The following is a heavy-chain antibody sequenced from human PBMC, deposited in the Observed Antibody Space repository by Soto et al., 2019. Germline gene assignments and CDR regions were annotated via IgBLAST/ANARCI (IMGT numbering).Heavy chain of an antibody. Sequence: GGSLRLSCAASGFTFSSYSMNWVRQAPGKGLEWVSSISSSSSYIYYADSVKGRFTISRDNAKNSLYLQMNSLRAEDTAVYYCAKDVIPDYYDSSGYSLGPHAFDIWGQGTMVTVSS. CDR2: ISSSSSYI. D-gene: IGHD3-22*01. CDR3: AKDVIPDYYDSSGYSLGPHAFDI. V-gene: IGHV3-21*01. J-gene: IGHJ3*02. CDR1: GFTFSSYS.